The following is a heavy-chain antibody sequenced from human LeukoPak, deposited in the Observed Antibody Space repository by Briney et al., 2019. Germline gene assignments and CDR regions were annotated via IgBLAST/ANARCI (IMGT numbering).Heavy chain of an antibody. CDR3: ARDRGVDY. D-gene: IGHD3-10*01. Sequence: PGGSLRLSCAASGFTFISYTMSWVRQAPGKGLEWVSCISPSSSTIYYDDSVKGRFTISRDNAKNSLYLQMNSLRDEDTAVYYCARDRGVDYWGQGTLVTVSS. V-gene: IGHV3-48*02. CDR1: GFTFISYT. J-gene: IGHJ4*02. CDR2: ISPSSSTI.